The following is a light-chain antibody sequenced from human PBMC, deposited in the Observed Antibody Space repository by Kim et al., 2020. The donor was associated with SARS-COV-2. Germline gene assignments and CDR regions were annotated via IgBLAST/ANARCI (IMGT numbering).Light chain of an antibody. V-gene: IGKV3-20*01. CDR2: GAS. J-gene: IGKJ5*01. Sequence: SPGERATRSCRASQNVVTNYLAWYQQRPGQAPRLLIYGASSRATDIPDRFTGSGSGTDFTLTISRLEPEDFAVYYCQQYSSSPGTFGQGTRLEIK. CDR3: QQYSSSPGT. CDR1: QNVVTNY.